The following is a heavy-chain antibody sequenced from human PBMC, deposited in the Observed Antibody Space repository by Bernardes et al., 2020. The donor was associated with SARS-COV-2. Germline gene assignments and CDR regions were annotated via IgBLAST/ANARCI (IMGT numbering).Heavy chain of an antibody. J-gene: IGHJ4*02. CDR3: ARAGQYYFEY. CDR2: INSDGRTI. Sequence: GGSLRLSCTASGFTFSTHWVHWVHQAPGEGLVWVSRINSDGRTIDYADSVKGRFTISRDNAKNTLYLQMNSLRVDDTAVYYCARAGQYYFEYWGLGTLVTVSS. V-gene: IGHV3-74*01. CDR1: GFTFSTHW.